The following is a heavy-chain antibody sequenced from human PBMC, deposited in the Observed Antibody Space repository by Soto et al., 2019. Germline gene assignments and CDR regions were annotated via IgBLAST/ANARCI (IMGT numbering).Heavy chain of an antibody. V-gene: IGHV4-39*01. CDR2: ISSGGHT. CDR1: CGPIYSSTYY. CDR3: ARRGQNSGYWYFAI. D-gene: IGHD6-25*01. Sequence: QLQLQESGPGLVKPSETLSLTCTVSCGPIYSSTYYCGWIRQPPGTGLEWIGDISSGGHTYHNPSPKSRIAMSVDTSKNQFSLNLSSVTAADTALYYCARRGQNSGYWYFAIWGRGTLVTVS. J-gene: IGHJ2*01.